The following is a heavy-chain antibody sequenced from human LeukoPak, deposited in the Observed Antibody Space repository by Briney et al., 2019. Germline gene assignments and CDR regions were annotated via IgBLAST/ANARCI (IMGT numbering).Heavy chain of an antibody. V-gene: IGHV3-15*01. Sequence: GGSLRLSCAASGFTFSNAWMSWVRQAPGKGLEWVGRIKSKTDGGTTDYAAPVKGRFTISRDDSKNTLYLQMNSLKTEDTAVYYCTCRQMGSRPPGDYWGQGTLVTVSS. CDR1: GFTFSNAW. CDR2: IKSKTDGGTT. J-gene: IGHJ4*02. CDR3: TCRQMGSRPPGDY. D-gene: IGHD3-10*01.